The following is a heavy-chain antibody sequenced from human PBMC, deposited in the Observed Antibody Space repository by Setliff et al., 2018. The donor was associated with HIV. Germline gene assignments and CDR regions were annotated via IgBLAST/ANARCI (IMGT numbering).Heavy chain of an antibody. J-gene: IGHJ6*03. V-gene: IGHV4-34*01. Sequence: PSETLSLTCAVYGESFSGYYWSWIRQPAGKGLEWLGEINHSGRAKYNPSLKSRASISADTSKNQFSLILTSVTAADTAVYYCARHYDSSGPNYRYYYMDVWGKGTTVTVSS. CDR1: GESFSGYY. CDR3: ARHYDSSGPNYRYYYMDV. CDR2: INHSGRA. D-gene: IGHD3-22*01.